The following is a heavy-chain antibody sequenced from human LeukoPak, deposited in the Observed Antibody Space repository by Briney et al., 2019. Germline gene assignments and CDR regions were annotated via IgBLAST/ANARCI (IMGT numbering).Heavy chain of an antibody. CDR1: GFTVSSNY. V-gene: IGHV3-53*04. Sequence: GGSLRLSCAASGFTVSSNYMSWVRQAPGKGLEWVSVIYSGGSTYYADSVEGRFTISRHNSKNTLYLQMNSLRSEDTAVYYCAKVARGGYTPPDPFDIWGQGTMVTVSS. CDR2: IYSGGST. J-gene: IGHJ3*02. CDR3: AKVARGGYTPPDPFDI. D-gene: IGHD5-18*01.